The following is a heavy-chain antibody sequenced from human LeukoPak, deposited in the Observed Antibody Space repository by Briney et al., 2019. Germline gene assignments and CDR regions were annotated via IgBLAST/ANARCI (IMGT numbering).Heavy chain of an antibody. CDR2: IIPIFGTA. Sequence: SVKVSCKASGGTFSSYAISRVRQAPGQGLEWMGGIIPIFGTANYAQKFQGRVTITADESTSTAYMELSSLRSEDTAVYYCARSYSGSYHPAGWFDPWGQGTLVTVSS. J-gene: IGHJ5*02. D-gene: IGHD1-26*01. CDR1: GGTFSSYA. CDR3: ARSYSGSYHPAGWFDP. V-gene: IGHV1-69*13.